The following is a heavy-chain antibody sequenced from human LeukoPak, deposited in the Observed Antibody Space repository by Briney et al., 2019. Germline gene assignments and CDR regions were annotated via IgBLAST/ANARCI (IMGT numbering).Heavy chain of an antibody. D-gene: IGHD6-6*01. V-gene: IGHV3-21*01. Sequence: PGGSLRLSCAASGFTFSSYSMNWVRQAPGKGLEWVSSISSSSSYIYYADSVKGRFTISRDNAKNSLYLQMNSLRAEDTAVYYCAREGIAARPFDYWGQGTLVTVSS. CDR3: AREGIAARPFDY. CDR1: GFTFSSYS. CDR2: ISSSSSYI. J-gene: IGHJ4*02.